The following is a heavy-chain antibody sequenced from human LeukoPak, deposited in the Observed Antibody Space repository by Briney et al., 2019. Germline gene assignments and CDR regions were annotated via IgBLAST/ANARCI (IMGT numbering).Heavy chain of an antibody. D-gene: IGHD2-2*01. CDR1: GYTFTAYS. Sequence: EASVKVSCRASGYTFTAYSMHWVRQAPGQGLEYMGWINPNSGDTNYAQKFQGRVTMTRDTSMSTAYMEVSGLRFDDTAVYYCARDGEVRQGHCSTTSCPVDYWGQGTLITVSS. V-gene: IGHV1-2*02. J-gene: IGHJ4*02. CDR3: ARDGEVRQGHCSTTSCPVDY. CDR2: INPNSGDT.